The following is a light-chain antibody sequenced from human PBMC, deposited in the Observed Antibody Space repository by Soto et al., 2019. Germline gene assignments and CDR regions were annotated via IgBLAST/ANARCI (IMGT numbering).Light chain of an antibody. J-gene: IGLJ3*02. CDR2: EGS. CDR1: SINVGFYNL. CDR3: CSYAGTNTFV. Sequence: QSVLTQPASVSGSAGQSITISCTGTSINVGFYNLVSWYQHHPGKAPRLMIFEGSKRPSGVSYRFSGSKSGNTASLTISGLQAEDEADYYCCSYAGTNTFVFGGGTKLTVL. V-gene: IGLV2-23*03.